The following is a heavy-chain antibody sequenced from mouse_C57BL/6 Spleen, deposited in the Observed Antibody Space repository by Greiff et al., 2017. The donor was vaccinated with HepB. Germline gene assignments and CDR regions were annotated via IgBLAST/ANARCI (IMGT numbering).Heavy chain of an antibody. CDR1: GYTFTSYW. CDR2: IDPSDSYT. Sequence: VQLQQPGAELVMPGASVKLSCKASGYTFTSYWMHWVKQRPGQGLECIGEIDPSDSYTNYNQKFKGKSTLTVDKSSSTAYMQLSSLTSEDSAVYYCARSPPYSNYNYAMDYWGQGTSVTVSS. CDR3: ARSPPYSNYNYAMDY. V-gene: IGHV1-69*01. D-gene: IGHD2-5*01. J-gene: IGHJ4*01.